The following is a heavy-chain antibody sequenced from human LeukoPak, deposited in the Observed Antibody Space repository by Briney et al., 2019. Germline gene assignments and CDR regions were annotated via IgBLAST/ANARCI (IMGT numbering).Heavy chain of an antibody. D-gene: IGHD2-15*01. CDR3: ARGQCSGGSCYLDY. V-gene: IGHV4-59*01. CDR2: ISYSGST. CDR1: GGSISSYY. J-gene: IGHJ4*02. Sequence: SETLSLTCTVSGGSISSYYWSWIRRPPGKGLEWIGYISYSGSTNYNPSLKSRVTISVDTSKNQFSLKLSSVTAADTAVYYCARGQCSGGSCYLDYWGQGTLVTVSS.